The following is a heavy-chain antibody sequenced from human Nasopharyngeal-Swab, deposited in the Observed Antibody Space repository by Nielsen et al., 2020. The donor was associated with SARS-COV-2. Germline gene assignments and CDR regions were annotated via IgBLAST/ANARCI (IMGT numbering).Heavy chain of an antibody. CDR3: ARDGLLWFGELLPYYYYYGMDV. CDR1: GGSISSSSYY. D-gene: IGHD3-10*01. J-gene: IGHJ6*02. CDR2: IYYSGST. Sequence: SETLSLTCTVSGGSISSSSYYWGWIRQPPGKGLEWIGSIYYSGSTYYNPSLKSRVTISVDTSKNQLSLKLSSVTAADTAVYYCARDGLLWFGELLPYYYYYGMDVWGQGTTVTVSS. V-gene: IGHV4-39*07.